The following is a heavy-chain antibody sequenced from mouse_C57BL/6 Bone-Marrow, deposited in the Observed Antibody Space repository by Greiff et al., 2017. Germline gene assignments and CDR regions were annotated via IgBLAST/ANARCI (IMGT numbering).Heavy chain of an antibody. V-gene: IGHV14-2*01. J-gene: IGHJ2*01. Sequence: VQLMQSGAELVKPGASVKLSCTASGFNITDYYMHWVKQRTDQGLEWIGRLDPEDGETKYAPQFQGKATITADTSSNTAYLQLRSLTSEDTAIYYCAVWLRRGYWGQGTTLTVSS. CDR3: AVWLRRGY. CDR1: GFNITDYY. D-gene: IGHD2-2*01. CDR2: LDPEDGET.